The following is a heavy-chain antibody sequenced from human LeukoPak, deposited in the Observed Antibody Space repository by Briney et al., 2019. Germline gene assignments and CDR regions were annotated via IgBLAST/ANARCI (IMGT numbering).Heavy chain of an antibody. CDR3: ARHGSITMVRGRLRYFYMDV. Sequence: PGGFLRLSCAASGFAVSSNYMSWVRQAPGKGLEWVSVIYSGDNTFYADSVKGRFTISRDNSKNTLYLQMNSLRAEDTAVYYCARHGSITMVRGRLRYFYMDVWGKGTTVTISS. CDR2: IYSGDNT. V-gene: IGHV3-53*01. J-gene: IGHJ6*03. CDR1: GFAVSSNY. D-gene: IGHD3-10*01.